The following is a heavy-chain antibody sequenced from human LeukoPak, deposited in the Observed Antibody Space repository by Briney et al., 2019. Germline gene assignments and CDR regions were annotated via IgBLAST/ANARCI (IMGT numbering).Heavy chain of an antibody. CDR3: ARSKESVAALFDP. J-gene: IGHJ5*02. CDR2: INPNSGGT. D-gene: IGHD2-15*01. V-gene: IGHV1-2*02. Sequence: ASVKVSCKASGYTFTGYYMHWVRQAPGQGLEWMGWINPNSGGTNYAQKFQGRVTMTRDTSISTAYMELSRLRSDDTAVYYCARSKESVAALFDPCGQGTLVTVSA. CDR1: GYTFTGYY.